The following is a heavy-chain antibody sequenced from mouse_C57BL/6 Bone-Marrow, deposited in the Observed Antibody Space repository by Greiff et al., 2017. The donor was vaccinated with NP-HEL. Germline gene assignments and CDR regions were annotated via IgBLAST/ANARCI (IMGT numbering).Heavy chain of an antibody. J-gene: IGHJ3*01. Sequence: EVKLQESGPVLVKPGASVKMSCKASGYTFTDYYMNWVKQSHGKSLEWIGVINPYNGGTSYNQKFKGKATLTVDKSSSTAYMELNSLTSEDSAVYYCARGGWLLLLAAYWGQGTLVTVSA. V-gene: IGHV1-19*01. CDR3: ARGGWLLLLAAY. CDR1: GYTFTDYY. CDR2: INPYNGGT. D-gene: IGHD2-3*01.